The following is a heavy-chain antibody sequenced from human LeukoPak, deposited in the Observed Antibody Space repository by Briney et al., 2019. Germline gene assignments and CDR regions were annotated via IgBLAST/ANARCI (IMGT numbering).Heavy chain of an antibody. V-gene: IGHV4-59*02. CDR2: IYYSGST. D-gene: IGHD2-21*02. J-gene: IGHJ4*02. CDR3: ARDRGGDHCFDY. CDR1: GGSVSSYY. Sequence: PSETLSLTCTVSGGSVSSYYWRWLRQPPGKELEWFGYIYYSGSTKYNPSFKRRVTISVDTSKNQSSLNLSSVTAADTAVYCCARDRGGDHCFDYWGQGTLVTVSS.